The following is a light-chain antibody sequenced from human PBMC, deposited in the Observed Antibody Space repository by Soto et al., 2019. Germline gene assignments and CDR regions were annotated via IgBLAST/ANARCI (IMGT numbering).Light chain of an antibody. J-gene: IGKJ5*01. Sequence: EYVLTQSPGTLSLSPGERATLSCRASQTVSSYLTWYQQRPGQAPRLLIHGASKRATGIPDRFSGSGSGTDFTLTISRLEPEDFALYYCQQYGTSPITFGQGTRLEIK. CDR1: QTVSSY. CDR2: GAS. CDR3: QQYGTSPIT. V-gene: IGKV3-20*01.